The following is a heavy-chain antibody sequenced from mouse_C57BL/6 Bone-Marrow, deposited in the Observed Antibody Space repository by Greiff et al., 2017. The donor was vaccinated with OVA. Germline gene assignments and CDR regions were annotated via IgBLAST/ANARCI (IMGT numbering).Heavy chain of an antibody. V-gene: IGHV3-6*01. CDR3: ARYGSGFAY. CDR2: ISYDGSN. Sequence: VQLKESGPGLVKPSQSLSLTCSVTGYSITSGYYWNWIRQFPGNKLEWMGYISYDGSNNYNPSLKNRISNTRDTSKNQFFLKLNSVTTEDTATYYCARYGSGFAYWGQGTLVTVSA. J-gene: IGHJ3*01. D-gene: IGHD1-1*01. CDR1: GYSITSGYY.